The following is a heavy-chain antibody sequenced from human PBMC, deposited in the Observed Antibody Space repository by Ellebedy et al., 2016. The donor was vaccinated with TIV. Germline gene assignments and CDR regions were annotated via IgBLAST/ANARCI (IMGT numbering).Heavy chain of an antibody. CDR1: GGSISSSSYY. D-gene: IGHD1-26*01. Sequence: MPSETLSLTCTVSGGSISSSSYYWGWIRQYPGKGLEWIGYIYYSGSTYYNPSLKSRVTISVDTSKNQFSLNLSSVTAADTAVYYCATGNQWDQLLVYWGQGTLVTVSS. V-gene: IGHV4-31*03. CDR3: ATGNQWDQLLVY. J-gene: IGHJ4*02. CDR2: IYYSGST.